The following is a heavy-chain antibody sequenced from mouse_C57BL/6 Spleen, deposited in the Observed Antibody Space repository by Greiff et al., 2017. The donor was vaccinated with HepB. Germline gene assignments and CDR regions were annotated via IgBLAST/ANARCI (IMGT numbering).Heavy chain of an antibody. CDR3: ARGWTNFDY. J-gene: IGHJ2*01. CDR2: IYPGSGST. CDR1: GYTFTSYW. V-gene: IGHV1-55*01. Sequence: QVHVKQSGAELVKPGASVKMSCKASGYTFTSYWITWVKQRPGQGLEWIGDIYPGSGSTNYNEKFKSKATLTVDTSSSTAYMQLSSLTSEDSAVYYCARGWTNFDYWGQGTTLTVSS.